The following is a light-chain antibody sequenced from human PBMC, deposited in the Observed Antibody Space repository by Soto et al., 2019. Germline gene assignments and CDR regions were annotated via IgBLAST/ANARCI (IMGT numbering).Light chain of an antibody. CDR1: SGSVSTSYY. CDR2: STN. V-gene: IGLV8-61*01. Sequence: QTVVTQEPSFSVSTGRTVTLTCGLSSGSVSTSYYPSWYQQTPGQAPRTLIYSTNTRSSGVPDRFSGSILGNKAALTITGAKADDESDYYCVIYMNRGTSKVYGGGTKLTV. CDR3: VIYMNRGTSKV. J-gene: IGLJ3*02.